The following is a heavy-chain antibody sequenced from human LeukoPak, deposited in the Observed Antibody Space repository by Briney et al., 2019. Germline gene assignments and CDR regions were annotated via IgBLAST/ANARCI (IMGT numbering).Heavy chain of an antibody. V-gene: IGHV3-30*18. CDR1: GFTFXSYA. CDR3: AKDGRDGYNYPSHYFDY. D-gene: IGHD5-24*01. CDR2: ISYDGSNK. Sequence: SLRLSCTASGFTFXSYAMHWVRQAPGKGLEWVAVISYDGSNKYYADSVKGRFTISRDNSKNTLYLQMNSLRAEDAAVYYCAKDGRDGYNYPSHYFDYWGQGTLVTVSS. J-gene: IGHJ4*02.